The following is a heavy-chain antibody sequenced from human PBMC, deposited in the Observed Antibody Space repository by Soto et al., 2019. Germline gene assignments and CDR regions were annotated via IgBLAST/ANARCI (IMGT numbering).Heavy chain of an antibody. CDR3: ARAKASGRGLSYYYMDV. D-gene: IGHD4-17*01. V-gene: IGHV3-53*04. CDR1: GFTVSSNY. Sequence: GGSLRLSCAASGFTVSSNYMSWVRQAPGKGLEWVSVIYSGGSTYYADSVKGRFTISRHNSKNTLYLQMNSLRAEDTAVYYCARAKASGRGLSYYYMDVWGKGTTVTVSS. J-gene: IGHJ6*03. CDR2: IYSGGST.